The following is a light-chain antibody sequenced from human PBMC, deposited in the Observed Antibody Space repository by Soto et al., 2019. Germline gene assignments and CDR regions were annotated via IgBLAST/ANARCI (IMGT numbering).Light chain of an antibody. Sequence: EIVMTQSPATISASPGDRANLSCRASQSVNSNYLACYQQKPGQAPRLLIYGISKRATDIPDRFSGSGSGTEFTLTISSLQPEYFATYYCQQHGQWPITFGQGTRLEI. CDR2: GIS. J-gene: IGKJ5*01. V-gene: IGKV3D-15*01. CDR1: QSVNSN. CDR3: QQHGQWPIT.